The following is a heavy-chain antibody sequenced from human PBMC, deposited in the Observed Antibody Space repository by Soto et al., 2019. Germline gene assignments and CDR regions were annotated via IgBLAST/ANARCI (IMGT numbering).Heavy chain of an antibody. J-gene: IGHJ4*02. CDR2: IRGSGGST. V-gene: IGHV3-23*01. CDR3: AKWTRACSSTSGAHRHFDD. CDR1: GFTFSSDA. D-gene: IGHD2-2*01. Sequence: EVQLLESGGGLVQPGVSLRLSCAASGFTFSSDAINWVRQAPGTGLEWFSAIRGSGGSTYYADSVRGRFTISRDNSKNTLDLQMHSLRAKATAIYYCAKWTRACSSTSGAHRHFDDWGQGTLVTVSS.